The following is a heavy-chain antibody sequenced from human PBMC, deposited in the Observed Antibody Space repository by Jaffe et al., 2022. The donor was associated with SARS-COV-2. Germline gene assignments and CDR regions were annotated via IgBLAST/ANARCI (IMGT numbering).Heavy chain of an antibody. V-gene: IGHV3-30*18. D-gene: IGHD3-22*01. CDR1: GFPFSAYG. CDR3: AKDPGSMIRSIHALAFHWFDP. J-gene: IGHJ5*02. CDR2: ITFDGSDE. Sequence: QVQLVESGGGVVQPGGSLRLSCAASGFPFSAYGMHWVRQAPGKGPEWVAVITFDGSDENHADSVKGRFTISRDNSKNTVYLQMNSLRAEDTATYYCAKDPGSMIRSIHALAFHWFDPWGQGTLVTVSS.